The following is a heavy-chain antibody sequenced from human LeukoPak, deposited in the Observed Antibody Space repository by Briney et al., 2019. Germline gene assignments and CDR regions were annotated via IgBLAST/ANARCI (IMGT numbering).Heavy chain of an antibody. Sequence: PSETLSLTCTVSGGSISNLDYYWTWIRQPAGKRLEWIGYIYYSGSTNYNPSLKSRVTISVDTSKNQFSLKLSSVTAADTAVYYCAGGWYPYDAFDIWGQGTMVTVSS. CDR1: GGSISNLDYY. D-gene: IGHD6-19*01. CDR2: IYYSGST. V-gene: IGHV4-61*10. CDR3: AGGWYPYDAFDI. J-gene: IGHJ3*02.